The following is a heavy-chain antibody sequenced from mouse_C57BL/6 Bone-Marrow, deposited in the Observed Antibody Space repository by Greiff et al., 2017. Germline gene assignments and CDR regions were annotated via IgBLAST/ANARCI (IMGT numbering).Heavy chain of an antibody. J-gene: IGHJ2*01. CDR1: GFTFSDYY. V-gene: IGHV5-16*01. CDR3: AREEDGYYLDY. D-gene: IGHD2-3*01. CDR2: INYDGSST. Sequence: DVQLVESEGGLVQPGSSMKLSCTASGFTFSDYYMAWVRQVPEKGLEWVANINYDGSSTYYLDSLKSRFIISRDNAKNILYLQMSSLKSEDTATYYCAREEDGYYLDYWGQGTTLTVSS.